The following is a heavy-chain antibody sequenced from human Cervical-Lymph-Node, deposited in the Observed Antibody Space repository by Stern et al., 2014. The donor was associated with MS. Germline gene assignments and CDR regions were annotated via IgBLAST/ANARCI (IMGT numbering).Heavy chain of an antibody. CDR3: ARTYSGSYYSYYYGMDV. CDR2: IWDDGSNK. D-gene: IGHD1-26*01. V-gene: IGHV3-33*01. J-gene: IGHJ6*02. Sequence: VQLVESGGGVVQPGRALRLSCEASGFTFSSYGMHWVRQAPGKGLEWVAVIWDDGSNKYYADSVKGRFTISRDNSKNTLYLQMNSLRAEDTAVYYCARTYSGSYYSYYYGMDVWGQGTTVTVSS. CDR1: GFTFSSYG.